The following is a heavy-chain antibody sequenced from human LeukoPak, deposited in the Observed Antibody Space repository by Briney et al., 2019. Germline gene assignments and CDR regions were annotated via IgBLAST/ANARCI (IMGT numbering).Heavy chain of an antibody. Sequence: SETLPLTCTVSGGSISSYYWSWIRQPPGKGLEWIGYIYYSGSTNYNPSLKSRVTISVDMSKNQFSLKLSSVTAADTAVYYCARASGPQDFWSGYQDYWGQGTLVTVS. J-gene: IGHJ4*02. D-gene: IGHD3-3*01. V-gene: IGHV4-59*01. CDR1: GGSISSYY. CDR2: IYYSGST. CDR3: ARASGPQDFWSGYQDY.